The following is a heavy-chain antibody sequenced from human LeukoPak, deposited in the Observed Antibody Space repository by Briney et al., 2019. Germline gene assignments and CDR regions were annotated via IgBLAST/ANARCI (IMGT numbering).Heavy chain of an antibody. Sequence: GGSLRLSCAASGFTFNSYGMHWLRPAPGKGLEWVAFIRYDGTNKYYADSVKGRFPISRDNAKNTLYLQMNSLRAEDTAVYYCAKDPQKRESYFDYWGQGTLVTVSS. CDR3: AKDPQKRESYFDY. V-gene: IGHV3-30*02. CDR2: IRYDGTNK. J-gene: IGHJ4*02. D-gene: IGHD1-26*01. CDR1: GFTFNSYG.